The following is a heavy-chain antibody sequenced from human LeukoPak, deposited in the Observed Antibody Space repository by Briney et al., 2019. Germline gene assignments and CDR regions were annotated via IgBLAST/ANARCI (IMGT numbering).Heavy chain of an antibody. V-gene: IGHV3-30*18. D-gene: IGHD3-10*01. J-gene: IGHJ4*02. Sequence: GRSLRVSCAASGFTFSSYGMHWVRQAPGKGLEWVAVISYDGSNKYYADSVKGRFTISRDNSKNTLYLQMNSLRAEDTAVYYCAKGSWTVDYWGQGTLVTVSS. CDR2: ISYDGSNK. CDR1: GFTFSSYG. CDR3: AKGSWTVDY.